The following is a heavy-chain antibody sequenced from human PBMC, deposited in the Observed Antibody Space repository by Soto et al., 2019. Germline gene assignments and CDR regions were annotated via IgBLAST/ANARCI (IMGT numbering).Heavy chain of an antibody. J-gene: IGHJ4*02. CDR1: DGSIISYC. CDR2: IYYSGST. D-gene: IGHD1-26*01. CDR3: ARDRGGSYSPYFDY. Sequence: SETLSLPCTVSDGSIISYCWSWIRQPPGKGLEWIGYIYYSGSTNYNPSLKSRVTISVDTSKNQFSLKLSSVTAADTALYYCARDRGGSYSPYFDYWGQGILVTVSS. V-gene: IGHV4-59*01.